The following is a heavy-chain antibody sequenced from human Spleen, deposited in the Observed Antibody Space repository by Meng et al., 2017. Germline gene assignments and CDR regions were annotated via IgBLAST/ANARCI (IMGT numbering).Heavy chain of an antibody. J-gene: IGHJ3*02. CDR2: IHYSGST. CDR1: GGSMSSSSYY. CDR3: VRVGYNYGRDAFDI. D-gene: IGHD5-18*01. V-gene: IGHV4-39*07. Sequence: QVRLTESGPGLVKPSQTLYLTCTVSGGSMSSSSYYWGWIRQPPGKGLEWIGSIHYSGSTYYNPSLKSRVTISLDTSKNQFSLKLHSVTAADTAVYYCVRVGYNYGRDAFDIWGQGTMVTVSS.